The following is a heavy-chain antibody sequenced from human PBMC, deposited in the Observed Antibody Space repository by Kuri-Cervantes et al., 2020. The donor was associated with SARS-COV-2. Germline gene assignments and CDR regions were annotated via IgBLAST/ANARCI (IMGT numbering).Heavy chain of an antibody. J-gene: IGHJ4*02. CDR3: AKEGFFYGSGRHFDY. V-gene: IGHV3-23*01. CDR2: ISGSGGST. D-gene: IGHD3-10*01. CDR1: GFTFSSYA. Sequence: GESLKISCAASGFTFSSYAMSWVRQAPGKGLEWVSAISGSGGSTYYADSVKGRFTISRDNSKNTLYLQMNSLRDEDTAVYYCAKEGFFYGSGRHFDYWGQGTLVTVSS.